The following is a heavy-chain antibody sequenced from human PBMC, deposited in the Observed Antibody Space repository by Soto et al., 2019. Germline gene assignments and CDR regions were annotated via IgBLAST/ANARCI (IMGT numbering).Heavy chain of an antibody. Sequence: SETLSLTCTVSGGSISSGGYYWSWIRQHPGKGLEWIGYIYYSGSTYYNPSLKSRVTISVDTSRNQFSLKLSSVTAADTAVYYCAREDCSGGSCYSRGYYYYMDVWGKGTTVTVSS. V-gene: IGHV4-31*03. J-gene: IGHJ6*03. CDR2: IYYSGST. CDR3: AREDCSGGSCYSRGYYYYMDV. D-gene: IGHD2-15*01. CDR1: GGSISSGGYY.